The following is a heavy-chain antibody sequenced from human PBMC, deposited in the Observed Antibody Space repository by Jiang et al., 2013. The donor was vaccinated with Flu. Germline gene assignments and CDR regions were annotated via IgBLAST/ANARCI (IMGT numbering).Heavy chain of an antibody. CDR1: GGSISSGTYS. V-gene: IGHV4-30-2*01. D-gene: IGHD5-18*01. CDR2: IYHSGNS. J-gene: IGHJ3*02. Sequence: GSGLVKPSQTLSLTCAVSGGSISSGTYSWSWIRQPPGKGLEWIGYIYHSGNSYYNPSLKSRVTISVDRSNNHFSLILSSVTAADTAVYFCARASYSYGPDAFDIWGQGTMV. CDR3: ARASYSYGPDAFDI.